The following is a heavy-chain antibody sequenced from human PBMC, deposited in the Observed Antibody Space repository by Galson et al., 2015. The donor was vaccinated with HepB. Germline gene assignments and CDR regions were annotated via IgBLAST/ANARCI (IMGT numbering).Heavy chain of an antibody. V-gene: IGHV3-23*01. J-gene: IGHJ4*02. D-gene: IGHD3-16*01. CDR1: GFTFSTYA. CDR3: AKAPCVGGYFDY. Sequence: SLRLSCAASGFTFSTYAMSWVRQAPGKGLEWVSIISNSGANTHYADSVKGRFTVSRDTSKNTLYLQMNSLRAEDTAVYYCAKAPCVGGYFDYWGQGTLVTVSS. CDR2: ISNSGANT.